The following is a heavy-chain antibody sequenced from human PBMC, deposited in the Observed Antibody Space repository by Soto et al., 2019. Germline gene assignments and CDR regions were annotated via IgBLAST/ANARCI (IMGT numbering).Heavy chain of an antibody. Sequence: ASVKVSCKASGGTFSSYSISWVLQAPGQGLEWMGGIIPIFGTANYAQKFQGRVTITADESTSTAYMELSSLRSEDTAVYYCARASITMVRGVIPTTNWFDPWGQGTLVTVSS. J-gene: IGHJ5*02. CDR2: IIPIFGTA. V-gene: IGHV1-69*13. CDR3: ARASITMVRGVIPTTNWFDP. D-gene: IGHD3-10*01. CDR1: GGTFSSYS.